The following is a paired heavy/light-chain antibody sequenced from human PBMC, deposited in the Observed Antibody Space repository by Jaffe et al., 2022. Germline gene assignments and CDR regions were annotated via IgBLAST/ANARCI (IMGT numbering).Heavy chain of an antibody. CDR3: ARHWDRGTDYVLAFDI. CDR1: GYSITSGYF. D-gene: IGHD1-26*01. J-gene: IGHJ3*02. V-gene: IGHV4-38-2*01. CDR2: ISHSGST. Sequence: QVQLEESGPGLVKPSETLSLTCAVSGYSITSGYFWGWIRQAPGKGLEWIGSISHSGSTYYRPSLRGRVTISLDTSKNQFSLSLTSVTAADTAVYYCARHWDRGTDYVLAFDIWGQGTKVTVSS.
Light chain of an antibody. Sequence: EVVLTQSPATLSLSPGERATLSCRASQTVVKYLAWYQQKPGQAPRLLIYDTSNRATGVPARFSGSGSGTDFTLTISSLEPEDFAVYYCQQRYNWPPLTFGGGTEVEI. CDR1: QTVVKY. V-gene: IGKV3-11*01. CDR2: DTS. CDR3: QQRYNWPPLT. J-gene: IGKJ4*01.